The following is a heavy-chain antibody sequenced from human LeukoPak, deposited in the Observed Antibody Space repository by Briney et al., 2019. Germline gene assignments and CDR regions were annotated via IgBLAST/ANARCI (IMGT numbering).Heavy chain of an antibody. CDR3: SVSGYCSGGSCSYKKYYFDY. J-gene: IGHJ4*02. CDR2: ISYDGSNK. V-gene: IGHV3-30*03. CDR1: GFTFSSYG. Sequence: GGSLRLSCAASGFTFSSYGMHWVRQAPGKGLEWVAVISYDGSNKYYADSVKGRYTISRDNSKNTLYLQMNSLRAEDTAVYYCSVSGYCSGGSCSYKKYYFDYWGQGTLVTVSS. D-gene: IGHD2-15*01.